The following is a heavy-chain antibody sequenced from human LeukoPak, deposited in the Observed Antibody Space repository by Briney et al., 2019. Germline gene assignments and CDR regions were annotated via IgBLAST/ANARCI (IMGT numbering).Heavy chain of an antibody. Sequence: GGSLRLSCAASGFTFSSYSMNWVRQAPGKGLEWVSSISSSSSYIYYADSLKGRFTISRDNAKNSLYLQMNSLRAEDTAVYYCARARPDDSSGYHFDYWGQGTLVTVSS. D-gene: IGHD3-22*01. CDR2: ISSSSSYI. J-gene: IGHJ4*02. V-gene: IGHV3-21*01. CDR3: ARARPDDSSGYHFDY. CDR1: GFTFSSYS.